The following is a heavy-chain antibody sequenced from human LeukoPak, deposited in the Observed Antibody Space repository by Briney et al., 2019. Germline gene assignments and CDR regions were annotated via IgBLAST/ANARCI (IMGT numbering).Heavy chain of an antibody. Sequence: SETLSLTCTVSGGSISSYYWSWIRQPAGKGLEWIGRIYTSASTNYNPSLKSRVTMSVDTSKNQFPLKLSSVTAADTAVYYCARGLVVPAAMRYYYYYYGMDVWGQGTTVTVSS. CDR1: GGSISSYY. CDR2: IYTSAST. CDR3: ARGLVVPAAMRYYYYYYGMDV. V-gene: IGHV4-4*07. D-gene: IGHD2-2*01. J-gene: IGHJ6*02.